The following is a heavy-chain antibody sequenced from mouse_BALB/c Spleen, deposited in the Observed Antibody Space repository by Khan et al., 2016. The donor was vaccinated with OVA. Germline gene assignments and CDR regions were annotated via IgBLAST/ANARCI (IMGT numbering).Heavy chain of an antibody. V-gene: IGHV2-9*02. CDR2: IWAGGST. Sequence: QVQLKESGPGLVAPSQSLSITCTVYGYSLTRYGVHWVRQPPGKGLAWLGLIWAGGSTNYNWALMSRLSISIDNSKSQVFLIMNSLQTDDTSLYYCARSKYLARYWGQGTTRTVSS. D-gene: IGHD3-3*01. J-gene: IGHJ2*01. CDR3: ARSKYLARY. CDR1: GYSLTRYG.